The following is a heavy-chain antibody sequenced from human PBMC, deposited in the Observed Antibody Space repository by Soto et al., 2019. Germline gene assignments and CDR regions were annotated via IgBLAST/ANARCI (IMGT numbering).Heavy chain of an antibody. J-gene: IGHJ6*02. D-gene: IGHD6-19*01. CDR1: GFTFSSYA. CDR2: ISYDGSNK. V-gene: IGHV3-30-3*01. Sequence: LRLSCAASGFTFSSYAMHWVRQAPGKGLEWVAVISYDGSNKYYADSVKGRFTISRDNSKNTLYLQMNSLRAEDTAVYYCARDQIPVAGHYYYYGMDVWGQGTTVTVSS. CDR3: ARDQIPVAGHYYYYGMDV.